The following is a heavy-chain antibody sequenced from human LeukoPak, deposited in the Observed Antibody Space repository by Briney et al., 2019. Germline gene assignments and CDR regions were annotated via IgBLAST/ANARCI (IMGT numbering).Heavy chain of an antibody. CDR1: GFTFSSYW. V-gene: IGHV3-7*01. D-gene: IGHD3-3*01. CDR2: IKEDGSEK. J-gene: IGHJ6*04. CDR3: ARESIITIFGVVIIPLDV. Sequence: GGSLRLSCAASGFTFSSYWMSWFRQAPGKGLEWVANIKEDGSEKNYVDPVKGRFTISRDNAKNSLYLQMNSLRAEDTAVYYCARESIITIFGVVIIPLDVWGKGTTVTVSS.